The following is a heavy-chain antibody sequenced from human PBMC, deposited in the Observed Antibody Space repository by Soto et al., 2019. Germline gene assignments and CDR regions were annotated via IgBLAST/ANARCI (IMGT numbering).Heavy chain of an antibody. CDR3: AKGGGPNYFDY. D-gene: IGHD3-10*01. V-gene: IGHV3-30*18. Sequence: QAPGKGLEWVAVISYDGSNKYYADSVKGRFTISRDNSKNTLYLQMNSLRAEDTAVYYCAKGGGPNYFDYWGQGTLVTVS. CDR2: ISYDGSNK. J-gene: IGHJ4*02.